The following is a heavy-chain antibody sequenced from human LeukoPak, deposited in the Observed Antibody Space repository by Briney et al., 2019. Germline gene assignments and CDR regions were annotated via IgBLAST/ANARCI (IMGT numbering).Heavy chain of an antibody. V-gene: IGHV3-21*01. D-gene: IGHD5-12*01. CDR2: ISSSSSYI. J-gene: IGHJ4*02. CDR3: ARDQVDIVATSSDY. CDR1: GFTFSSYS. Sequence: PGGSLRLSCAASGFTFSSYSMNWVRQAPGKGLEWVSSISSSSSYIYYADSVKGRFTISRDNAKNSLYLQMNSPRAEDTAVYYCARDQVDIVATSSDYWGQGTLVTVSS.